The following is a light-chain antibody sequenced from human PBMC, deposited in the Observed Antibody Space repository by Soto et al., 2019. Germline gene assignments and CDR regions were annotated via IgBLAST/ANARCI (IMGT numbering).Light chain of an antibody. CDR2: GAS. CDR1: QSVSSGY. J-gene: IGKJ2*01. Sequence: EIVLTQSPGTLSLSPGERATHSCRASQSVSSGYLAWYQQKPGQAPRLLIYGASSRATGSPDRFSGSGSGTDFTLTISRLEPEDFAVYYCQQYDSAPYTFGQGTKLEIK. CDR3: QQYDSAPYT. V-gene: IGKV3-20*01.